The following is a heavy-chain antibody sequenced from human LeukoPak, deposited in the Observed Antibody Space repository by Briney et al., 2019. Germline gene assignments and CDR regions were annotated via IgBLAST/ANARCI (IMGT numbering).Heavy chain of an antibody. D-gene: IGHD3-10*01. Sequence: TGGSLRLSCAASGFIFSSYAMHWVRQAPGMGLEHVSAISSNGGSTNYANFVKGRFTISRDNSKNTLYLQMGSLRPEDMAVYYCARRVGYYGSGNYFYYMDVWGKGTTVTVSS. CDR3: ARRVGYYGSGNYFYYMDV. CDR1: GFIFSSYA. J-gene: IGHJ6*03. V-gene: IGHV3-64*01. CDR2: ISSNGGST.